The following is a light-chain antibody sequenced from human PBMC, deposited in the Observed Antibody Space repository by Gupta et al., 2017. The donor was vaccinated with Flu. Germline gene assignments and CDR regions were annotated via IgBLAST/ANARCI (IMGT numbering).Light chain of an antibody. V-gene: IGLV1-40*01. Sequence: QSVLTQPPSVSGAPGQRVTISCTGSSSNIGAGYDVHWYQQLPGTAPKLLIYVNNNRPSGVPDRFSGSKSGTSASLAITGLQAEDEADYYCQSYDSSLSGSKIFGGGTKL. CDR3: QSYDSSLSGSKI. CDR2: VNN. J-gene: IGLJ2*01. CDR1: SSNIGAGYD.